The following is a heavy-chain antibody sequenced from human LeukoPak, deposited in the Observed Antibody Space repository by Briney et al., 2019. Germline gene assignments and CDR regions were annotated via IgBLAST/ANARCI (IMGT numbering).Heavy chain of an antibody. CDR1: GITLSSYA. CDR2: ISGSGGST. CDR3: AKDRPDPDYYDSSGYYYGHIHDAFDI. V-gene: IGHV3-23*01. J-gene: IGHJ3*02. Sequence: PGGSLRLSCAVSGITLSSYAMSWVRQAPGKGLEWVSAISGSGGSTYYADSVKGRFTISRDNSKNTLYLQMNSLRAEDTAVYYCAKDRPDPDYYDSSGYYYGHIHDAFDIWGQGTMVAVSS. D-gene: IGHD3-22*01.